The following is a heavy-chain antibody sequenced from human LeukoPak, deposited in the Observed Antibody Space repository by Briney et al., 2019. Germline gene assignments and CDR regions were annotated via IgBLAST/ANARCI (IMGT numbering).Heavy chain of an antibody. CDR2: INPNSGGT. V-gene: IGHV1-2*02. CDR1: GYTFTGYY. J-gene: IGHJ5*02. CDR3: ARVLTSWGSGSYDP. D-gene: IGHD3-10*01. Sequence: ASVKVSCKASGYTFTGYYMHWVRPAPGQGLEWMGWINPNSGGTNYAQKFQGRVTMTRDTSISTAYMELSRLRSDDTAVYYCARVLTSWGSGSYDPWGQGTLVTVSS.